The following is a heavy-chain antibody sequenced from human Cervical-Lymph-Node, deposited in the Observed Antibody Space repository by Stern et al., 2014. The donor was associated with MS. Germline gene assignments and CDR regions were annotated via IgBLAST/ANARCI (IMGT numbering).Heavy chain of an antibody. CDR3: ARRLTIFGVVYDAFDM. CDR1: GYSFSNYW. CDR2: IYPGDFDT. Sequence: VQLVQSGAEVKKPGESLKISCKGSGYSFSNYWIGWVRQMPGKGLEWMGMIYPGDFDTRYGPSLQGQVTISADKSINTASLQWSSLKASDTAIYYCARRLTIFGVVYDAFDMWGQGTMVTVSS. V-gene: IGHV5-51*01. D-gene: IGHD3-3*01. J-gene: IGHJ3*02.